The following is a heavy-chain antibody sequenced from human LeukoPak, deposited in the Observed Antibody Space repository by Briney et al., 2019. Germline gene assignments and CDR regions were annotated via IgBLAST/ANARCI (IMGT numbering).Heavy chain of an antibody. CDR2: ISSTSSCK. D-gene: IGHD2-21*02. V-gene: IGHV3-21*01. J-gene: IGHJ6*02. CDR1: GFTFREFA. CDR3: VRDQYCGGDCYSDYYYGMDV. Sequence: GGSLRLSCTSSGFTFREFAVSWVRQAPGKGLEWVSSISSTSSCKYYADSLKGRFTISRDNAKDSLFLQMNSLRAEDTAVYFCVRDQYCGGDCYSDYYYGMDVWGQGTTVIVSS.